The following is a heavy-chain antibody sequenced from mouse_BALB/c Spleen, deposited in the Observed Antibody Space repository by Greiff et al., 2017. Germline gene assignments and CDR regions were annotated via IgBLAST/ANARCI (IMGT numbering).Heavy chain of an antibody. CDR3: TRTHRYDAAWFAY. D-gene: IGHD2-14*01. J-gene: IGHJ3*01. CDR1: GYTFTSYW. V-gene: IGHV1-69*02. Sequence: VQLQQPGAELVRPGASVKLSCKASGYTFTSYWINWVKQRPGQGLEWIGNIYPSDSYTNYNQKFKDKATLTVDKSSSTAYMQLSSPTSEDSAVYYCTRTHRYDAAWFAYWGQGTLVTVSA. CDR2: IYPSDSYT.